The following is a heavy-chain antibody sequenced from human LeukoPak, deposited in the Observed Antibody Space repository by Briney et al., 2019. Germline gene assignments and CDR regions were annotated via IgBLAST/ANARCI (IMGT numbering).Heavy chain of an antibody. Sequence: SETLSLTCTVSGGSISSYYWSWIRHPPGKGLEWIGYIYYSGSTNYNPSLKSRVTISVDTSKNQFSLKLSSVTAADTAVYYCARDSGSGSYYFDYWGQGTLVTVSS. J-gene: IGHJ4*02. CDR3: ARDSGSGSYYFDY. CDR2: IYYSGST. CDR1: GGSISSYY. V-gene: IGHV4-59*01. D-gene: IGHD1-26*01.